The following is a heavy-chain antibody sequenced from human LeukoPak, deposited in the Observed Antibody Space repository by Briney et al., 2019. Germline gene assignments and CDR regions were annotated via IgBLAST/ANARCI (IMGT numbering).Heavy chain of an antibody. Sequence: SETLSLTCTVSGVSISGYYWSWIRQPPGKGLEWIESIYYSGSSNYNPSLKSRVTISLDTSKNQFALNLTSVTAADTAEYYCARDSPMVRGLIGYFDLWGRGILVTVSS. V-gene: IGHV4-59*01. J-gene: IGHJ2*01. CDR3: ARDSPMVRGLIGYFDL. CDR1: GVSISGYY. CDR2: IYYSGSS. D-gene: IGHD3-10*01.